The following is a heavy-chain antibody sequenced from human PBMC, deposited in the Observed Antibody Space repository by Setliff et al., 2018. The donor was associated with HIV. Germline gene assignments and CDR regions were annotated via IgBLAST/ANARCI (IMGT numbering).Heavy chain of an antibody. CDR1: GGSISSGSYY. Sequence: PSETLSPTCTVSGGSISSGSYYWSWIRQPAGKGLEWIGRIYTSGSTNYNPSLKSRVTISVDTSKNQFSLKLSSVTAADTAVYYCASLYYYDSSGYTPYMDVWGKGTTVTVSS. D-gene: IGHD3-22*01. CDR2: IYTSGST. V-gene: IGHV4-61*02. J-gene: IGHJ6*03. CDR3: ASLYYYDSSGYTPYMDV.